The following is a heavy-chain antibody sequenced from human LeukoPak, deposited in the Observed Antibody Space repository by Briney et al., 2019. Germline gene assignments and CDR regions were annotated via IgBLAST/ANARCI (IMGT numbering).Heavy chain of an antibody. Sequence: GESLKISCKGSGYTFTNYWIDWVRQMPGKGLEWMGIIYPGDSDTRYSPSFQGQVTISADKSISTAYLQWSSLKASDTAMYYCARSLFSSSWYFDWGQGTLVTVSS. CDR3: ARSLFSSSWYFD. D-gene: IGHD6-13*01. J-gene: IGHJ4*02. V-gene: IGHV5-51*01. CDR1: GYTFTNYW. CDR2: IYPGDSDT.